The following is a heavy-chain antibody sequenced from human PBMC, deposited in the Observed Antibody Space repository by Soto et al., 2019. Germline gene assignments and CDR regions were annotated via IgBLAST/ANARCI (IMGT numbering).Heavy chain of an antibody. CDR3: ARDEMVVATGARTWHYYYGMDV. CDR1: GGTFSTYA. Sequence: QVQLVQSGAEVKKPGSSVKVSCKSSGGTFSTYAISWVRQAPGQGLEWMGGIIPIFGTANYAQKFQGRVTITADESTTTDDMEGISLRAEDTAVYYCARDEMVVATGARTWHYYYGMDVWGQGTTVTVSS. CDR2: IIPIFGTA. J-gene: IGHJ6*02. D-gene: IGHD2-15*01. V-gene: IGHV1-69*12.